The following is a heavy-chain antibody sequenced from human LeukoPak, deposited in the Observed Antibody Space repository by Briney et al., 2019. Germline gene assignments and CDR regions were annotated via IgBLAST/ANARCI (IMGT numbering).Heavy chain of an antibody. J-gene: IGHJ4*02. CDR3: ARVSPGYSGYVWDRDY. CDR2: IYYSGST. Sequence: PSQTLSLTCTVSGGSISSGGYYWSWIPQHPGKGLEWIGYIYYSGSTYYNPSLKSRVTISADSSKNQFSLKVSSVTVADTAVYYCARVSPGYSGYVWDRDYWGQGTLVTVSS. CDR1: GGSISSGGYY. D-gene: IGHD5-12*01. V-gene: IGHV4-31*03.